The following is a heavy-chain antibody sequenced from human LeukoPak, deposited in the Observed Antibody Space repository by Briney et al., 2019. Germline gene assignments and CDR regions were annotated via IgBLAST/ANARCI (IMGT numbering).Heavy chain of an antibody. CDR1: GYTFTNYY. CDR3: ARSSTTDGDFVLDV. CDR2: LTASGAT. J-gene: IGHJ6*04. V-gene: IGHV1-46*01. Sequence: ASVKVSCKASGYTFTNYYIHWMRQAPGQGLQWMGMLTASGATDYAQDFQGRGTMTTDMSTTTVYVNLSGLTSEDTAVYYCARSSTTDGDFVLDVWGMGTTVTVSS. D-gene: IGHD4-17*01.